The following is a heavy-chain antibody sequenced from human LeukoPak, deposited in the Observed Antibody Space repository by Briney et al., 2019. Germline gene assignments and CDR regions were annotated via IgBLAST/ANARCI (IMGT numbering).Heavy chain of an antibody. CDR3: ARDQVGGTWYFDL. CDR1: GGSISTYY. J-gene: IGHJ2*01. CDR2: IYYSGST. V-gene: IGHV4-59*01. Sequence: PSETLSLTCTVSGGSISTYYWSWIRQPPGKGLEWIGYIYYSGSTNYNPSLKSRATISVDTSKNQFSLKLSSVTAADTAVYYCARDQVGGTWYFDLWGRGTLVTVSS. D-gene: IGHD1-26*01.